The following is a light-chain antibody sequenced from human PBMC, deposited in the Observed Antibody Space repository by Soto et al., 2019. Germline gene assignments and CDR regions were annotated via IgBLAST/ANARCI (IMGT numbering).Light chain of an antibody. CDR2: VGAGENVA. CDR1: SGYSDYK. J-gene: IGLJ1*01. CDR3: GACHGSGSNFVQEV. V-gene: IGLV9-49*01. Sequence: QSVLTQPPSASASLGDSVTLTCTLSSGYSDYKDDWYQQRPGTGTRFVMLVGAGENVASKGDGIPDRISVLGSGLNRYLTIKNIPEEDERDYPCGACHGSGSNFVQEVFGTGTKLTVL.